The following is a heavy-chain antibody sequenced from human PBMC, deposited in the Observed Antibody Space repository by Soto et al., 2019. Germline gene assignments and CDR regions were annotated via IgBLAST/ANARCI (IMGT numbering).Heavy chain of an antibody. CDR3: AMDYCSSTSCYRDY. V-gene: IGHV1-69*02. D-gene: IGHD2-2*02. Sequence: QVQLVQSGAEVKKPGSSVKVSCKASGGTFSSYTISWVRQAPGQGLEWLGRIIPILGIANYAQKFQGRVTITADKSPSTAYMELSSLRSEDTAVYYCAMDYCSSTSCYRDYWGQGTLVTVSS. CDR2: IIPILGIA. CDR1: GGTFSSYT. J-gene: IGHJ4*02.